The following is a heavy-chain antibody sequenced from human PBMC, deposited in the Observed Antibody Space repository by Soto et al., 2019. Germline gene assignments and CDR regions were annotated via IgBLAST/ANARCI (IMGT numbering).Heavy chain of an antibody. D-gene: IGHD6-13*01. Sequence: GGSLRLSCAASGFTFSSYGMHWVRQAPGKGLEWVAVISYDGSNKYYADSVKGRFTISRDNSKNTLYLQMNSLRAEDTAVYYCAKDQDSSSWYPYYYYGMDVWGQGTTVTVSS. V-gene: IGHV3-30*18. CDR3: AKDQDSSSWYPYYYYGMDV. J-gene: IGHJ6*02. CDR1: GFTFSSYG. CDR2: ISYDGSNK.